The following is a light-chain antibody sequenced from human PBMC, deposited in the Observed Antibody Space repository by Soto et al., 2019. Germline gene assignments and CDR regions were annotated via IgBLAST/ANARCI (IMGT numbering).Light chain of an antibody. Sequence: QSVLTQPASVSGSPGQSITISCTGTSSDIGAYNFVSWFQHHPGKAPKLMIYEVTNRPSGVSDRFSGSQSDNTASLTISGLQAEDEAYYYCTSFTTSNTWVFGGGTKLTVL. CDR3: TSFTTSNTWV. CDR1: SSDIGAYNF. CDR2: EVT. J-gene: IGLJ3*02. V-gene: IGLV2-14*01.